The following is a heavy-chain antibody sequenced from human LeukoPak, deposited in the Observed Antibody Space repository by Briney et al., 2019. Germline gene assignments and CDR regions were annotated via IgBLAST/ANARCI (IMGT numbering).Heavy chain of an antibody. CDR3: ARGYCSSTSCYHFDY. CDR2: TSAYNGNT. Sequence: ASVKVSCKASGYTFTSYGISWVRQAPGQGLEWMGWTSAYNGNTNYAQKLQGRVTMTTDTSTSTAYMELRSLRSDDTAVYYCARGYCSSTSCYHFDYWGQGTLVTVSS. J-gene: IGHJ4*02. CDR1: GYTFTSYG. D-gene: IGHD2-2*01. V-gene: IGHV1-18*01.